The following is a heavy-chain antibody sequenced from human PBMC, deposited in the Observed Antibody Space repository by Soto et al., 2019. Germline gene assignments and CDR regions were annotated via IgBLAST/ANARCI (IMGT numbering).Heavy chain of an antibody. J-gene: IGHJ4*02. V-gene: IGHV4-59*01. D-gene: IGHD5-18*01. Sequence: PSETLSLTCSVSGGSISSYYWSWIRQPPGKGLEWIAYIYYSGTSYNPSLKSRVTISADTSKNQVSLKLTSVTAADTAVYYCARDHPHSYGIYYFDYWGQGTLVTVSS. CDR2: IYYSGT. CDR3: ARDHPHSYGIYYFDY. CDR1: GGSISSYY.